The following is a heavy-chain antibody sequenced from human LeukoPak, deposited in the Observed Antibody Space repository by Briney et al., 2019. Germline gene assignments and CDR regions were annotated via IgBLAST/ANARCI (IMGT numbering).Heavy chain of an antibody. CDR2: INHSGST. Sequence: SETLSLTCAVYGGSFSGYYWSWIRQPPGKGLEWIGEINHSGSTNYNPSLKSRVTISVDTSKNQFSLKLTSVTAADTAVYYCARGWGYFDYWGQGTLVTVSS. J-gene: IGHJ4*02. D-gene: IGHD3-16*01. CDR1: GGSFSGYY. CDR3: ARGWGYFDY. V-gene: IGHV4-34*01.